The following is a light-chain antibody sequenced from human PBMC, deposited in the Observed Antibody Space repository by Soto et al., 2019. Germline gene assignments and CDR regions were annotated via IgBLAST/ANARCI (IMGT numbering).Light chain of an antibody. V-gene: IGKV3-15*01. J-gene: IGKJ1*01. CDR2: GAS. CDR3: QQYNNWPRPWT. CDR1: QSVSSN. Sequence: EIVMTQSPATLSVSPGERATLSCRASQSVSSNLAWYQQKPGQAPRLLIYGASTRATGIPARFSGSGSGTEFNLTISSLQSEDFAVYYCQQYNNWPRPWTFGQGTKVEIK.